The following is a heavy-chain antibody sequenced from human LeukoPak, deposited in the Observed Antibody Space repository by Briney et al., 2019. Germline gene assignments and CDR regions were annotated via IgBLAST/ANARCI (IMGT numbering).Heavy chain of an antibody. CDR1: GGSISQYY. V-gene: IGHV4-59*12. J-gene: IGHJ5*02. D-gene: IGHD3-22*01. CDR2: VYRSGNT. Sequence: SETLSLTCTLSGGSISQYYWSWIRQPPGKGPEWIGYVYRSGNTNYNPSLKSRVTISVDTSKNHFSLNLTSVTAADTAVYYCARDGRYYYDSSGYYDWFDPWGQGTLVTVSS. CDR3: ARDGRYYYDSSGYYDWFDP.